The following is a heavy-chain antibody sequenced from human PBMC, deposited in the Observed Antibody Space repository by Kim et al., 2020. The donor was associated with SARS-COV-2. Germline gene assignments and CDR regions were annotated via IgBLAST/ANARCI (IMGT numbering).Heavy chain of an antibody. CDR2: ISGDGGST. Sequence: GGSLRLSCAASGFTFDDYAMHWVRQAPGKGLEWVSLISGDGGSTYYADSVKGRFTISRDNSKNSLYLQMNSLRTEDTALYYCAKATYCSSTSCPPMDWGQGTLVTVSS. CDR1: GFTFDDYA. D-gene: IGHD2-2*01. V-gene: IGHV3-43*02. J-gene: IGHJ4*02. CDR3: AKATYCSSTSCPPMD.